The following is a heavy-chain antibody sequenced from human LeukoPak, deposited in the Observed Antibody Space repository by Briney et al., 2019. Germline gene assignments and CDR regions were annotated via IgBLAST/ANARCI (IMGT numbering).Heavy chain of an antibody. CDR2: ISSSGSTI. D-gene: IGHD3-3*01. CDR1: GLTVSSNC. V-gene: IGHV3-11*04. CDR3: ARRGGWSPIIFDY. J-gene: IGHJ4*02. Sequence: GGSLRLSCAASGLTVSSNCMSWVRQAPGKGLEWVSYISSSGSTIYYADSVKGRFTISRDNAKNSLYLQMNSLRAEDTAVYYCARRGGWSPIIFDYWGQGTLVTVSS.